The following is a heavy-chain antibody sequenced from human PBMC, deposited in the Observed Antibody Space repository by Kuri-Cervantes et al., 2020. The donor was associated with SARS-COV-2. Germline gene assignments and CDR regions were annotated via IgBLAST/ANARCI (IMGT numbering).Heavy chain of an antibody. D-gene: IGHD4-17*01. V-gene: IGHV4-34*01. CDR1: GESFSGYY. Sequence: SETLSLTCAFYGESFSGYYWNWIRQSPGKGLEWIGEVNHRGSTNYNPSLKSRVTISVDTSAKQFSLHLSSVTAADTAVYYCARGYGFLRYIYYMDVWGRGTTVTVSS. CDR2: VNHRGST. J-gene: IGHJ6*03. CDR3: ARGYGFLRYIYYMDV.